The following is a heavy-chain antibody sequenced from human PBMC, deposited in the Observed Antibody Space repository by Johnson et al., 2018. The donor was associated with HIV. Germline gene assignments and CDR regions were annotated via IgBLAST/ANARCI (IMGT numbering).Heavy chain of an antibody. D-gene: IGHD3-10*01. CDR1: GFTFSSYA. CDR3: ASTGSGGDDAFDI. Sequence: QMQLVESGGGVVQPGRSLRLSCAASGFTFSSYAMHWVRQAPGKGLEWVAVIAYDGSNKYYADSVKGRFTISRDNSKNTLYLQMNSLRAEDTAVYYCASTGSGGDDAFDIWGQGTMVTVSS. CDR2: IAYDGSNK. J-gene: IGHJ3*02. V-gene: IGHV3-30-3*01.